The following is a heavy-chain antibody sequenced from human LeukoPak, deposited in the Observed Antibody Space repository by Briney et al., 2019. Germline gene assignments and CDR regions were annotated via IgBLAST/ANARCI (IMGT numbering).Heavy chain of an antibody. CDR1: GYSISSGYY. V-gene: IGHV4-38-2*01. Sequence: PSETLSLTCAVAGYSISSGYYGGGSRQPPGWGVAWIGIIYDSGSTYYNPSLKSPVTLSVDKSKTQFPLKLSSVTAADTAVYYCARGPAADIDYWGQGTLVTVSS. J-gene: IGHJ4*02. CDR3: ARGPAADIDY. D-gene: IGHD2-2*01. CDR2: IYDSGST.